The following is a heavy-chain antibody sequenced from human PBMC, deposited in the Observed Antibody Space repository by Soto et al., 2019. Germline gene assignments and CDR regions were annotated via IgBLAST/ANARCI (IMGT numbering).Heavy chain of an antibody. CDR2: IYYSGST. V-gene: IGHV4-30-4*01. CDR1: GGSISSGDYY. CDR3: ATSDIVVVPAAKGPRANYYYYGMDV. D-gene: IGHD2-2*01. Sequence: SETLSLTCTVPGGSISSGDYYWSWIRQPPGRGLEWIGYIYYSGSTYYNPSLKSRVTISVDTSKNQFSLKLSSVTAADTAVYYCATSDIVVVPAAKGPRANYYYYGMDVWGPGTTVTVSS. J-gene: IGHJ6*02.